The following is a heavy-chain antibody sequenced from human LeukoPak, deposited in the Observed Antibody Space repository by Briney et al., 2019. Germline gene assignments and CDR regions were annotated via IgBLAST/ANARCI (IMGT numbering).Heavy chain of an antibody. V-gene: IGHV1-18*01. Sequence: GASVKVSCKASGYTFTSYGISWVRQAPGQGLEWMGWISGYNGNTDYAQNLQGRVTMTTDTSTSTAYMELRSLRSDDTAVYYCATGYCSSTSCYWVNYFDYWGQGTLVTVSS. CDR1: GYTFTSYG. D-gene: IGHD2-2*01. CDR2: ISGYNGNT. CDR3: ATGYCSSTSCYWVNYFDY. J-gene: IGHJ4*02.